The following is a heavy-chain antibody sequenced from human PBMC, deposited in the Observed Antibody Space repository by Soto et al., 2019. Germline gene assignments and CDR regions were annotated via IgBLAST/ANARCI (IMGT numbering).Heavy chain of an antibody. CDR3: ARPLVRGGGYYYYGMDV. CDR2: ISYDGSNK. D-gene: IGHD3-10*01. J-gene: IGHJ6*02. V-gene: IGHV3-30-3*01. CDR1: GFTFSSYA. Sequence: QVQLVESGGGVVQPGRSLRLSCAASGFTFSSYAMHWVRQAPGKGLEWVAVISYDGSNKYYADSVKGRFTISRDNSKNPMYLQMKSVRAEDTAVYYCARPLVRGGGYYYYGMDVWGQGLTVTVS.